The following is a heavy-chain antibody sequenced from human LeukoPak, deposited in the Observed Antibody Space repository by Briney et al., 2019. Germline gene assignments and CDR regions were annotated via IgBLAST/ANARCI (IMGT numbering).Heavy chain of an antibody. J-gene: IGHJ6*02. Sequence: ASVKVSCKASGYTFTSYGISWVRQAPGQGLEWMGGIIPIFGTANYAQKFQGRVTITADESTSTAYMELSSLRSEDTAVYYCARRYCSSTSCGGDYYYGMDVWGQGTTVTVSS. D-gene: IGHD2-2*01. CDR2: IIPIFGTA. CDR1: GYTFTSYG. V-gene: IGHV1-69*13. CDR3: ARRYCSSTSCGGDYYYGMDV.